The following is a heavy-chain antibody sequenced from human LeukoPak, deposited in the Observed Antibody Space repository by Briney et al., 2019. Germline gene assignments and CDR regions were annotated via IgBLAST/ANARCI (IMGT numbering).Heavy chain of an antibody. J-gene: IGHJ4*02. CDR1: GFTFSSYN. CDR2: IDSSSRYI. V-gene: IGHV3-21*01. D-gene: IGHD2-2*01. CDR3: ARDREYVPDF. Sequence: PGGSLRLSCAASGFTFSSYNMDWVRQAPGKGLEWVSFIDSSSRYIYQADSVKGRFTISRDNAKSSVFLQMNSLRAEDTAVYYCARDREYVPDFWGQGTLVTVSS.